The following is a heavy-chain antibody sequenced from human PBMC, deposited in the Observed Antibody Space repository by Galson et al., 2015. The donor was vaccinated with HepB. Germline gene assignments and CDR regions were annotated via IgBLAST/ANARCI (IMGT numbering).Heavy chain of an antibody. CDR1: GGTFSSYA. V-gene: IGHV1-69*13. J-gene: IGHJ3*02. CDR2: IIPIFGIA. Sequence: SVKVSCKASGGTFSSYAISWVRQAPGQGLEWMGGIIPIFGIANYAQKYQGRVTITADESTSTAYMELSSLRSEDTAVYYCARAAYCGGDCFAAFDIWGQGTMVTVSS. CDR3: ARAAYCGGDCFAAFDI. D-gene: IGHD2-21*02.